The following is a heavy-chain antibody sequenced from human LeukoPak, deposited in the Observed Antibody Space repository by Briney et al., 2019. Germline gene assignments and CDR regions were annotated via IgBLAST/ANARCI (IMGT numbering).Heavy chain of an antibody. CDR1: GFTFSSYA. V-gene: IGHV3-23*01. Sequence: GGSLRLSCAASGFTFSSYAMSWVRQAPGKGLEWVSAISGSGGSTYYADSVKGRCTISRDNSKNTLFLQMNSLRAEDTAVYYCAKSDLGSIIVHDYWGQGTLVTVSS. CDR2: ISGSGGST. D-gene: IGHD2-15*01. J-gene: IGHJ4*02. CDR3: AKSDLGSIIVHDY.